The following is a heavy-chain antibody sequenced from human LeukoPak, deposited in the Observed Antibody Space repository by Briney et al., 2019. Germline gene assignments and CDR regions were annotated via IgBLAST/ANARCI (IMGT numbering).Heavy chain of an antibody. V-gene: IGHV3-64*01. CDR1: GFTFSSYA. D-gene: IGHD4-17*01. J-gene: IGHJ4*02. Sequence: GGSLRLSCAASGFTFSSYAMHWVRQAPGKGLEYVSAISSNGGSTYYANSVKGRFTISRDNSKNTLYLQMGSLRAEDMAVYYCARDASDYGEWYYFDYWGQGTLVTVSS. CDR3: ARDASDYGEWYYFDY. CDR2: ISSNGGST.